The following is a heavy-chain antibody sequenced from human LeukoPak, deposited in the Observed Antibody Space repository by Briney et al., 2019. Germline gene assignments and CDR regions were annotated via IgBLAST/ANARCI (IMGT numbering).Heavy chain of an antibody. CDR1: GFTFSSYA. CDR2: ISATGGST. V-gene: IGHV3-23*01. D-gene: IGHD4-23*01. J-gene: IGHJ4*02. Sequence: GGSLRLSCAASGFTFSSYAMSWVRQAPGKGLEWVSPISATGGSTFYADSVKDRFTISRDNSKDTLYLQINSLRAEDTAVYFCAKVQTTVVSPPDSWGQGTLVTVSS. CDR3: AKVQTTVVSPPDS.